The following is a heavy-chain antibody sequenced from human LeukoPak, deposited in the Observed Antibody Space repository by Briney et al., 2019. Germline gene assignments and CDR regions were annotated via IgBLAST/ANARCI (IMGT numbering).Heavy chain of an antibody. CDR1: GFTVSSNS. CDR2: ISSDNT. Sequence: PGGSLRLSCTVSGFTVSSNSMSWVRQAPGKGLEWVSFISSDNTHYSDSVKGRFTISRDNSKNTLYLQMNSLRAEDTAVYYCAKIQGWFNAAFQIGGQGTMVTVSS. V-gene: IGHV3-53*01. CDR3: AKIQGWFNAAFQI. D-gene: IGHD6-19*01. J-gene: IGHJ3*02.